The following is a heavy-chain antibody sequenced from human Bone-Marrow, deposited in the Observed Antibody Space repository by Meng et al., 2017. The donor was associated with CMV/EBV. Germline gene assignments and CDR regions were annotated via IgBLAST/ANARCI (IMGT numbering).Heavy chain of an antibody. Sequence: ASVKVSCKASGYTFTGYYMHWVRQAPGQGLEWMGWINPNSGGTNYAQKFQGRVTMTRDTSISTAYMELSRLRSDDTAVYYCARENVVVTAAPMDYWGQGTLVTFSS. CDR1: GYTFTGYY. CDR3: ARENVVVTAAPMDY. J-gene: IGHJ4*02. V-gene: IGHV1-2*02. CDR2: INPNSGGT. D-gene: IGHD2-2*01.